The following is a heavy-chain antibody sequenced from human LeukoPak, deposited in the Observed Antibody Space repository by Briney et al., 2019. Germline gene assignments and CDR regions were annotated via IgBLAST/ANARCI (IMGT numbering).Heavy chain of an antibody. V-gene: IGHV1-69*13. CDR3: AGSNLGDWFDP. CDR2: IIPIFGTA. Sequence: SVKVSCTASGGTFSSYAISWVRQAPRQGLEWMGGIIPIFGTANYAQKFQGRVTITADESTSTAYMELSSLRSEDTAVYYCAGSNLGDWFDPWGQGTLVTVSS. CDR1: GGTFSSYA. D-gene: IGHD3-16*01. J-gene: IGHJ5*02.